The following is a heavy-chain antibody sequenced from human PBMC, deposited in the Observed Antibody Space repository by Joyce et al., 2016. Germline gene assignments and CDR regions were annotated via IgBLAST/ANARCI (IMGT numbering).Heavy chain of an antibody. V-gene: IGHV4-59*01. D-gene: IGHD6-6*01. CDR1: GGSISSDY. CDR2: VYYSGNT. Sequence: QVQLQESGPGLVKPAETLSLTCTVFGGSISSDYWSWIRHPPGRGLEWIGYVYYSGNTNYNPSSKSRVTMSMDTSKNQFSLKLKSVTAADTAVYYCAGDFRHGWFDYWGLGTPVTVSS. J-gene: IGHJ5*01. CDR3: AGDFRHGWFDY.